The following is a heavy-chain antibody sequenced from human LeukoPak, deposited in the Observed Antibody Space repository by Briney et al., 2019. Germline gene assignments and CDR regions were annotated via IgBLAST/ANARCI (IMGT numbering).Heavy chain of an antibody. CDR3: ARSPGIAAAGLYYYYYYYMDV. CDR2: ISSSSSYI. J-gene: IGHJ6*03. V-gene: IGHV3-21*01. D-gene: IGHD6-13*01. CDR1: GFTFSSYS. Sequence: GGSLRLSCAASGFTFSSYSMNWVRQAPGKGLEWVSSISSSSSYIYYADSVKGRFTISRDNAKNSLYLQMNSLRADDTAVYYCARSPGIAAAGLYYYYYYYMDVWGKGTTVTISS.